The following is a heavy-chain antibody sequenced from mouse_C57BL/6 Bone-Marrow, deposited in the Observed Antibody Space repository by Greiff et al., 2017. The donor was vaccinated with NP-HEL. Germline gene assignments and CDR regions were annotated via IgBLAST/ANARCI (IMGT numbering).Heavy chain of an antibody. CDR2: IYPGSGST. CDR1: GYTFTSYW. J-gene: IGHJ4*01. V-gene: IGHV1-55*01. Sequence: QVQLKQPGAELVKPGASVKMSCKASGYTFTSYWITWVKQRPGQGLEWIGDIYPGSGSTNYNEKFKSKATLTVDTSSSTAYMQLSSLTSEDSAVYYCAIWRGTWDYYYAMDYWGQGTSVTVSS. CDR3: AIWRGTWDYYYAMDY. D-gene: IGHD1-1*02.